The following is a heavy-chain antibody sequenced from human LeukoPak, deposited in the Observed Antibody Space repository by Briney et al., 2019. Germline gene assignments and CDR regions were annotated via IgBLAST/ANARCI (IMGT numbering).Heavy chain of an antibody. J-gene: IGHJ4*02. CDR2: IYISGST. CDR1: GGSISSYY. Sequence: KPSETLSLTCTVSGGSISSYYWSWIRQPAGKGLEWIGRIYISGSTNYNPSLKSRVTMSVDTSKNQFSLRLSSVTATDTAVYYCARNEWIFGPPFDYWGQGTLVTVSS. V-gene: IGHV4-4*07. D-gene: IGHD3/OR15-3a*01. CDR3: ARNEWIFGPPFDY.